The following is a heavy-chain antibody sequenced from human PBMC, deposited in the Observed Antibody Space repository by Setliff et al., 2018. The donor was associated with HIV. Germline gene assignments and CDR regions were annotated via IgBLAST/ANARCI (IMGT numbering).Heavy chain of an antibody. Sequence: ASVKVSCKASGYTFTTYDITWVRQAPGQGLEWLGWISPYNGHTNFAQKLQGRVTMTTDTSTSTAYMELRSLRSDDTAVYYCARVRQNSYWYYYYGMDVWGQGTTVTVSS. J-gene: IGHJ6*02. V-gene: IGHV1-18*01. D-gene: IGHD2-15*01. CDR1: GYTFTTYD. CDR2: ISPYNGHT. CDR3: ARVRQNSYWYYYYGMDV.